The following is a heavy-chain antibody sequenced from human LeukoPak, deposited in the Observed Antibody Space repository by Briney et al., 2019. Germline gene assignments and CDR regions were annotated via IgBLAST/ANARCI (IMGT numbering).Heavy chain of an antibody. Sequence: SETLSLTCTVSGGSISNSSYYWGWIRQPPGKGLEWIGSIYYSGSTYYNPSLKSRVTISVDTSKNQFSLKLSSVTAADTAVYYCASLKLLLGYCSGGSCYSSRYYYYGMDVWGQGTTVTVSS. J-gene: IGHJ6*02. CDR1: GGSISNSSYY. CDR2: IYYSGST. CDR3: ASLKLLLGYCSGGSCYSSRYYYYGMDV. V-gene: IGHV4-39*01. D-gene: IGHD2-15*01.